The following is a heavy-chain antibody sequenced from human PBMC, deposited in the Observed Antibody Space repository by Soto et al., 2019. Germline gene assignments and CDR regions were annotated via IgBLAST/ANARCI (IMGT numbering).Heavy chain of an antibody. CDR1: GYTFTNYY. J-gene: IGHJ4*02. CDR3: ARGKYYSDSGFPPHY. D-gene: IGHD3-22*01. Sequence: ASVKVSCKASGYTFTNYYMHWVRQAPGQGLEWMGTINPSGGGTSYAQKFQGRVTMTRDTSTNTVHMELSSLRSDDTAVYYCARGKYYSDSGFPPHYWGQGTLVTVSS. V-gene: IGHV1-46*01. CDR2: INPSGGGT.